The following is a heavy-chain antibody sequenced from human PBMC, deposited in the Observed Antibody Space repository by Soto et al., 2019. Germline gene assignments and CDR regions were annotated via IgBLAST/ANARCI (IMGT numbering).Heavy chain of an antibody. CDR1: GGSISNRRYY. J-gene: IGHJ4*02. D-gene: IGHD2-21*02. CDR2: INHSGST. V-gene: IGHV4-39*07. Sequence: PSETLSLTCTVSGGSISNRRYYWSWIRQPPGKGLEWIGEINHSGSTNYNPSLKSRVTISVDTSKNQFSLKLSSVTAADTAVYYCARAWSPRWLLLYYFDYWGQGTLVTVSS. CDR3: ARAWSPRWLLLYYFDY.